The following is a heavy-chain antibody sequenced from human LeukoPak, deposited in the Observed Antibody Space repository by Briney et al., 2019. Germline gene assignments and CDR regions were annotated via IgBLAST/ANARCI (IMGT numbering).Heavy chain of an antibody. CDR3: AKIKRATDAFDI. Sequence: GGSLRLSCAASGFTFSSYVMHWVRQAPGKGLEWVAVISYDGSNKYYADSVKGRFTISRDNSKNTLYLQMNSLRAEDTAMYYCAKIKRATDAFDIWGQGTMVTVSS. V-gene: IGHV3-30*18. CDR2: ISYDGSNK. D-gene: IGHD1-26*01. CDR1: GFTFSSYV. J-gene: IGHJ3*02.